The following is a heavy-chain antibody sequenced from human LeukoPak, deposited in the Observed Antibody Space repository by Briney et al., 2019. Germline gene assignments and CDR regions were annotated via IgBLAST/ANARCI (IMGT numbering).Heavy chain of an antibody. D-gene: IGHD5-24*01. V-gene: IGHV4-59*01. CDR3: ARYGDGYNVYY. CDR2: IYYSGST. J-gene: IGHJ4*02. Sequence: SETLSLTCTVSGGSIGSYFWSWIRQPPGKGLEWIGYIYYSGSTNYNPSLKSRVTISVDTSKSQFSLKLSSVIASDTAVYYCARYGDGYNVYYWGQGTLVTVSS. CDR1: GGSIGSYF.